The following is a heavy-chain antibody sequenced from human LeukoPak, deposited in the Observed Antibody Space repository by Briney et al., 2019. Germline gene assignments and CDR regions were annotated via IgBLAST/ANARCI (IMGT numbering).Heavy chain of an antibody. Sequence: GGSLRLSCAASGFTFSSYAMHWVRQAPGKGLEWVAVISYDGSNKYYADSVKGRFTISRDNSKNTLYLQMNSLRAEDTAVYYCARRTVVLRYFDWSGSYMDVWGKGTTVTVSS. D-gene: IGHD3-9*01. CDR2: ISYDGSNK. J-gene: IGHJ6*03. V-gene: IGHV3-30*04. CDR1: GFTFSSYA. CDR3: ARRTVVLRYFDWSGSYMDV.